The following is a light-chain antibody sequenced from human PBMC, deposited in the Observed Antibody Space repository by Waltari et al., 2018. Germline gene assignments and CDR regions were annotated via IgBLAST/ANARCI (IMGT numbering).Light chain of an antibody. Sequence: DIVLPQSPDSLSVSLCARAPLTFKSRLSSLHRSETKNYLGWYQQKSGQSPKLLIYGASTRDSGVPDRFSGSGSGTECTLTISRLKAEDGAVYYCQQDDSTPVTVGPGTKGDIK. CDR2: GAS. J-gene: IGKJ3*01. CDR3: QQDDSTPVT. V-gene: IGKV4-1*01. CDR1: LSSLHRSETKNY.